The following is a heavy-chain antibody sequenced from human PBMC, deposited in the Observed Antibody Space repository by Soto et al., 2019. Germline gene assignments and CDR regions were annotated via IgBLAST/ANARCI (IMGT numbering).Heavy chain of an antibody. D-gene: IGHD4-17*01. CDR3: AKAGDYGDHSFDR. J-gene: IGHJ4*02. V-gene: IGHV4-31*03. CDR2: IYYSGST. CDR1: CGSISSGGNY. Sequence: PSETLSLTCTVSCGSISSGGNYWRWIRQHPGKGLEWLGYIYYSGSTYYNPSLKSRVTISLDTSRNQFSLQLTSVTVADTAVYYCAKAGDYGDHSFDRCGQGTRVTVSS.